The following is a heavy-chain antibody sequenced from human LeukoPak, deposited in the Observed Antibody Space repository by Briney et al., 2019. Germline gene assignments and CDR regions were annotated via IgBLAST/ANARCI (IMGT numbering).Heavy chain of an antibody. V-gene: IGHV1-2*06. J-gene: IGHJ4*02. Sequence: ASVKVSCKASGYTFTGYYMHWVRQAPGQGLEWMGRINPNSGGTNYAQKFQGRVTMTRDTSISTAYMELSRLRSDDTAVYYCARELARSGSYYSDYWGQGTPVTVSS. CDR1: GYTFTGYY. CDR2: INPNSGGT. CDR3: ARELARSGSYYSDY. D-gene: IGHD1-26*01.